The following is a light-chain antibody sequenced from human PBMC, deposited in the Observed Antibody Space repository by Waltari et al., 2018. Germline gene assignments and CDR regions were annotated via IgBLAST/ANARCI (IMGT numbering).Light chain of an antibody. Sequence: DIQLTQSPSSLSASVGDRVTITCRASQSVSHHLNWYQQQPGKAPKRLIFGVINLQSGVPSRFSGSGSETEFTLTISSLQPEDFATYYCQENLNMNNFGQGTKLEIK. V-gene: IGKV1-39*01. J-gene: IGKJ2*01. CDR3: QENLNMNN. CDR1: QSVSHH. CDR2: GVI.